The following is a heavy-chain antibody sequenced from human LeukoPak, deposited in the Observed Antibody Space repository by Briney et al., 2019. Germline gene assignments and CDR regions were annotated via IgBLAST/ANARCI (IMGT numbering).Heavy chain of an antibody. V-gene: IGHV1-69*05. D-gene: IGHD3-3*01. CDR1: GGTFSSYA. Sequence: SVKVSCKASGGTFSSYAISWVRQAPGQGLEWMGRIIPIFGTANYAQKFQGRVTITTDESTSTAYMELNSLRAEDTAVYYCARDGYDFWSGYYYFDYWGQGTLVTVSS. CDR3: ARDGYDFWSGYYYFDY. CDR2: IIPIFGTA. J-gene: IGHJ4*02.